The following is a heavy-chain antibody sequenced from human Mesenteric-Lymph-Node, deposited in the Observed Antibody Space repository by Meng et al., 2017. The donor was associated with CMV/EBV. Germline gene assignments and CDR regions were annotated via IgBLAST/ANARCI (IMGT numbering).Heavy chain of an antibody. D-gene: IGHD1-26*01. CDR2: IIPIFGTA. V-gene: IGHV1-69*05. CDR3: ARVYSGSHFDY. Sequence: SVKVSCKASGYTFTSYGISWVRQAPGQGLEWMGGIIPIFGTANYAQKFQGRVTITTDESTSTAYMELSSLRSEDTAVYYCARVYSGSHFDYWGQGTLVTVSS. J-gene: IGHJ4*02. CDR1: GYTFTSYG.